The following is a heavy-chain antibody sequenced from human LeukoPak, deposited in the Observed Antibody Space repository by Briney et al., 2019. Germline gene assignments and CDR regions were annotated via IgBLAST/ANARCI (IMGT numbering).Heavy chain of an antibody. D-gene: IGHD6-19*01. J-gene: IGHJ4*02. V-gene: IGHV3-23*01. CDR2: ICGSGGST. CDR1: GFTFSSYA. Sequence: GGSLRLSCAASGFTFSSYAMSCVRPAPGKGLEWVSVICGSGGSTYSAESVKGRFTISRDNSKNTLYLQMNCLRVEDTAVYYCAKGPRASGWTYFDYWGQGTLVTVSS. CDR3: AKGPRASGWTYFDY.